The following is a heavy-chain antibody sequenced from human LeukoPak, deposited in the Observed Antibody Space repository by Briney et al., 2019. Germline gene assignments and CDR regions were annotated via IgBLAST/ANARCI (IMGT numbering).Heavy chain of an antibody. J-gene: IGHJ4*02. CDR3: ARSVLSSPIYFDY. D-gene: IGHD3-16*01. CDR2: INPNSGGT. V-gene: IGHV1-2*02. Sequence: GASVKVSCKASGYTFTGYYMHWVRQAPGQGLEWMGWINPNSGGTNYAQKFQGRVTMTRDTSISTAYMELSRLRSDDTAVYYCARSVLSSPIYFDYWGQGTLVTASS. CDR1: GYTFTGYY.